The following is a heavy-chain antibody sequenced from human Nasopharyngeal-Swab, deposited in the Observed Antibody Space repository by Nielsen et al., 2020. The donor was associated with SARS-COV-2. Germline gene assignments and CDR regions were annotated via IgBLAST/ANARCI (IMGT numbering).Heavy chain of an antibody. CDR2: ISGSGGST. CDR3: AKSKGMADAFDI. V-gene: IGHV3-23*01. CDR1: GFTFSSYA. D-gene: IGHD5-24*01. J-gene: IGHJ3*02. Sequence: GESLKISCAASGFTFSSYAMSWVRQAPGKGPEWVSAISGSGGSTYYADSVRGRFTISRDNSKNTLYLQMNSLRAEDTAVYYCAKSKGMADAFDIWGQGTMVTVSS.